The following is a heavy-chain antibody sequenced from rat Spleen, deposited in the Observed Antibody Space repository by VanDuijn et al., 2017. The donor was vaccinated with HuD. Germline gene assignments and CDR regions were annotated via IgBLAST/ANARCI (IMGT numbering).Heavy chain of an antibody. CDR2: ISPGGGSA. V-gene: IGHV5-19*01. CDR1: GFTFSDYG. J-gene: IGHJ3*01. CDR3: ATDGSRISRFAY. D-gene: IGHD2-7*01. Sequence: EVQLVGSGGGLVQPGTSLKLTCEASGFTFSDYGMHWIRQAPTKGLEWVASISPGGGSAYYPDSVKGRFTVSRDNAKSTLYLQMDSLRSEDTATYYCATDGSRISRFAYWGQGTLVTVSS.